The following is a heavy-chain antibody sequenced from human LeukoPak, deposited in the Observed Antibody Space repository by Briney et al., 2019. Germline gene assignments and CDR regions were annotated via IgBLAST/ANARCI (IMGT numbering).Heavy chain of an antibody. CDR1: GFTFDDYA. CDR3: AKAMATTDAFDI. CDR2: ISWNSGSI. Sequence: SGGSLRLSCAASGFTFDDYAMHWVRQAPGKGLEWVSGISWNSGSIGYADSVKGRFTISRDNAKNSLYLQMNSLRAEDTALYYCAKAMATTDAFDIWGQGTMDTVSS. D-gene: IGHD5-24*01. V-gene: IGHV3-9*01. J-gene: IGHJ3*02.